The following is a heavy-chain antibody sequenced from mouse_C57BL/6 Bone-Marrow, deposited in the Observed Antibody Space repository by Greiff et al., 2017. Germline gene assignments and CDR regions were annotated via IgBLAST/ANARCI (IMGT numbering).Heavy chain of an antibody. V-gene: IGHV14-2*01. D-gene: IGHD1-1*01. CDR2: IDPEDGET. CDR1: GFNIQDYY. J-gene: IGHJ2*01. CDR3: SHHYYGSSLDY. Sequence: EVKLQESGAELVKPGASVKLSCTASGFNIQDYYMHWVKQRTEQSLEWIGRIDPEDGETKYAPKFPGKATITADTSSNTAYLHLRIRTSEDTAVYYCSHHYYGSSLDYWGQGTTLTVSS.